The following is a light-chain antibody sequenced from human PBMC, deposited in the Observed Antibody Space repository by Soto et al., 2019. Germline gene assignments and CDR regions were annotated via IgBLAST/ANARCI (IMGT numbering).Light chain of an antibody. CDR2: DAS. J-gene: IGKJ2*01. CDR1: QSVGSTY. CDR3: QQYVSSPYS. V-gene: IGKV3-20*01. Sequence: ENILTQSPGTLSLSPGERATLSCRASQSVGSTYLGWYQQKPGQAPRLLIYDASSRATGIPDRFSGSVSGTDFTLTISRLEPEDFAVYYCQQYVSSPYSFRQGTKLEI.